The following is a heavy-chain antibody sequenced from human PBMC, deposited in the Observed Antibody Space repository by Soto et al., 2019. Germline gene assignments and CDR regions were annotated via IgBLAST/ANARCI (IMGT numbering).Heavy chain of an antibody. CDR1: GVSVTSGSHH. CDR3: GVYNAGSGGNGY. J-gene: IGHJ4*02. CDR2: QSGST. D-gene: IGHD2-8*02. V-gene: IGHV4-61*01. Sequence: QVQVQESGPGLVKPSETLSLTCAFSGVSVTSGSHHFIWILQPPGNGLEWIGQSGSTNYNPSLKSRIRLLLITSKNQFSLNLISVTSADTAVYYCGVYNAGSGGNGYCGQGTLVTSSS.